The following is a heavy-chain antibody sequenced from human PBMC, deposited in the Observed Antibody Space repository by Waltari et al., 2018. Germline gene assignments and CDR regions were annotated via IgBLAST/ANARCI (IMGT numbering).Heavy chain of an antibody. J-gene: IGHJ3*01. Sequence: QVQLVQSGAEVKKPGASVRVSCKLSGYTLTQVSTHWVRQAPGKGLEWMGGFDPEDGERSYAQKFQVRLIMTEDTSTDTAYMELSSLRSEDTAIYDCATDREITMMGDSFDLWGQGTMVTVSS. CDR1: GYTLTQVS. V-gene: IGHV1-24*01. CDR2: FDPEDGER. CDR3: ATDREITMMGDSFDL. D-gene: IGHD3-22*01.